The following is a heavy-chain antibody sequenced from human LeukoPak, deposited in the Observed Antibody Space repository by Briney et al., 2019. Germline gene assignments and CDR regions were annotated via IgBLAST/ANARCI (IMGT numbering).Heavy chain of an antibody. Sequence: GGSLRLSCAASGFSFSSAYVSWVRRAPGKGLEWAGRIKSKSAGGTVDYASPVKGRFVISRDDSRTTVSLQMNSLKTEDTAVYYCSTDAGYDSRWYNYWGQGTLVTVSS. D-gene: IGHD6-13*01. CDR1: GFSFSSAY. J-gene: IGHJ4*02. V-gene: IGHV3-15*01. CDR2: IKSKSAGGTV. CDR3: STDAGYDSRWYNY.